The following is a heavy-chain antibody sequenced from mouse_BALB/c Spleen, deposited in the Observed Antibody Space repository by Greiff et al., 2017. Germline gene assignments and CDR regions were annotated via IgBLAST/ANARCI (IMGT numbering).Heavy chain of an antibody. V-gene: IGHV5-17*02. Sequence: EVKLVESGGGLVQPGGSRKLSCAASGFTFSSFGMHWVRQAPEKGLEWVAYISSGSSTIYYADTVKGRFTISRDNPKNTLFLQMTSLRSEDTAMYYCARPPYDYDEAPFAYWGQGTLVTVSA. CDR2: ISSGSSTI. CDR1: GFTFSSFG. J-gene: IGHJ3*01. CDR3: ARPPYDYDEAPFAY. D-gene: IGHD2-4*01.